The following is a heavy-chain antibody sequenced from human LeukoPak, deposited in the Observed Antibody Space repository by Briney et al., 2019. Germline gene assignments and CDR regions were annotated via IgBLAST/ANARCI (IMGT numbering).Heavy chain of an antibody. CDR2: ISAYSGNT. J-gene: IGHJ6*02. D-gene: IGHD3-9*01. CDR1: GYTFTSYG. V-gene: IGHV1-18*01. CDR3: ARDSPRGSVRYFDWLSHYYGMDV. Sequence: ASVKVSCKASGYTFTSYGISWVRQAPGQGLEWMGWISAYSGNTNYAQKLQGRVTMTTDTSTSTAYMELRSLRSDDTAVYYCARDSPRGSVRYFDWLSHYYGMDVWGQGTTVTVSS.